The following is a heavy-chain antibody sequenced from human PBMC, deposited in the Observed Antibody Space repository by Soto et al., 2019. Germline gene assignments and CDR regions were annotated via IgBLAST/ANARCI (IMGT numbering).Heavy chain of an antibody. CDR3: VRTSLVVAAATREDY. Sequence: GGSLRLSCAASGFTFSSYWMHWVRQAPGKGLVWVSRINSDGSSTSYADSVKGRFTISRDNAKNTLYLQMNSLRAVDTAVYYCVRTSLVVAAATREDYWGQGTLVTVSS. V-gene: IGHV3-74*01. CDR2: INSDGSST. CDR1: GFTFSSYW. J-gene: IGHJ4*02. D-gene: IGHD2-15*01.